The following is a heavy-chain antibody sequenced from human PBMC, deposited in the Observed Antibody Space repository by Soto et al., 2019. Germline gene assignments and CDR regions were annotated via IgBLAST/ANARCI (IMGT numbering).Heavy chain of an antibody. CDR2: IYYSGST. Sequence: SETLSLTCTVSGGSIRSGDYYWSWIRKPPGKGLEWIGYIYYSGSTYYNPSLKSRVTISVDTSKNQFSLKLSSVTAADAAVYYCARDNIAAAGTHDYWGQGTLVTVSS. CDR1: GGSIRSGDYY. D-gene: IGHD6-13*01. CDR3: ARDNIAAAGTHDY. V-gene: IGHV4-30-4*01. J-gene: IGHJ4*02.